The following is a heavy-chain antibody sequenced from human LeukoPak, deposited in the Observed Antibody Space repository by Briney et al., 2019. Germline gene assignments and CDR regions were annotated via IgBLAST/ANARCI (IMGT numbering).Heavy chain of an antibody. V-gene: IGHV3-9*01. J-gene: IGHJ4*02. CDR1: GFTLDDYA. CDR2: ISWNSGSI. CDR3: AKGGGGGYGYYFDY. Sequence: AGRSLRLSCAAPGFTLDDYAMHRVRQTPGEGLGWGSGISWNSGSIGYADSVKGRFTISRDNAKNSLYLQMNSLRAEDTALYYCAKGGGGGYGYYFDYWGQGTLVTVSS. D-gene: IGHD3-22*01.